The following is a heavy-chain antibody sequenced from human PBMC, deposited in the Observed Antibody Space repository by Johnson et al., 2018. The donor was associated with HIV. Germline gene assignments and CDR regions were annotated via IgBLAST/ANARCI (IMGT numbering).Heavy chain of an antibody. CDR2: ISWNSVTI. CDR3: ARGWQLHGGLDI. V-gene: IGHV3-9*01. Sequence: VQLVESGGGVVQPGGSLRFSCAAFGFTFSNYAMHWVRQVPGQGLEWVSGISWNSVTIGYADSVTGRSTISRDNAKNSLYLQMNNLRSEDTALYYCARGWQLHGGLDIWGQGTMVTVSS. CDR1: GFTFSNYA. D-gene: IGHD3-10*01. J-gene: IGHJ3*02.